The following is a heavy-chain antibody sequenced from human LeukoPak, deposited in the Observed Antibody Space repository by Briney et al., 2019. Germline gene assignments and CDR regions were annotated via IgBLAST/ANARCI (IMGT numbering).Heavy chain of an antibody. CDR2: IYYTGST. V-gene: IGHV4-39*01. D-gene: IGHD3-22*01. Sequence: PSETLSLTCTVSGGSISSVTYYWGWIRQPPGKGLEWIGSIYYTGSTYYNPSLKSRVTISVDTSKNQFSLKLTSVTAADTSVYYCARRSGSSGYPVDSWGQGALVTVSS. J-gene: IGHJ4*02. CDR3: ARRSGSSGYPVDS. CDR1: GGSISSVTYY.